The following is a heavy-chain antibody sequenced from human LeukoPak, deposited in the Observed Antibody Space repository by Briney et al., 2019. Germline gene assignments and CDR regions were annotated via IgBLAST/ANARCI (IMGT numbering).Heavy chain of an antibody. Sequence: KPGGSLRLPCAASGFTFSSYSMNWVRQAPGKGLEWVSSISSSSSYIYYADSVKGRFTISRDNAKNSLYLQMNSLRAEDTAVYYCARDNYDFWSGYYDHIPYYYYYMDVWGKGTTVTVSS. CDR2: ISSSSSYI. CDR3: ARDNYDFWSGYYDHIPYYYYYMDV. V-gene: IGHV3-21*01. J-gene: IGHJ6*03. CDR1: GFTFSSYS. D-gene: IGHD3-3*01.